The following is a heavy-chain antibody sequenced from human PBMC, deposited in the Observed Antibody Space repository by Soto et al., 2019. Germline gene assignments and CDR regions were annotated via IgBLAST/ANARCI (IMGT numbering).Heavy chain of an antibody. Sequence: GGSLRLSCAASGFTFSNAWMSWVRQAPGKGLEWVGRIKSKTDGGTTDYAAPVKGRFTISRDDSKNTLYLQMNSLKTEDTAVYYCTTDLLFYYDSSGRRRQFDYWGQGTLVTVSS. CDR3: TTDLLFYYDSSGRRRQFDY. CDR2: IKSKTDGGTT. J-gene: IGHJ4*02. CDR1: GFTFSNAW. D-gene: IGHD3-22*01. V-gene: IGHV3-15*01.